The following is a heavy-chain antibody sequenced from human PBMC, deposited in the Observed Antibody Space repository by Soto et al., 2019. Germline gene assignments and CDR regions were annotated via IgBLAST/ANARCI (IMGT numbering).Heavy chain of an antibody. D-gene: IGHD3-9*01. CDR1: GGSICGYY. J-gene: IGHJ4*02. V-gene: IGHV4-34*01. CDR3: ASSDILTGSLY. Sequence: PSEPMSLTWPVYGGSICGYYWRWIRQPPGKGLEWIGEINHSGSTNYNPSLKSRVTISVDTSKNQFSLKLSSVTAADTAVYYCASSDILTGSLYWGQGTLVTVSS. CDR2: INHSGST.